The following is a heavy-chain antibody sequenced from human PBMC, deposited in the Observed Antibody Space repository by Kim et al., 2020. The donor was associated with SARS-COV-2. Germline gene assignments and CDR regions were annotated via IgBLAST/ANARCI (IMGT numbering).Heavy chain of an antibody. CDR3: ARGRGDYGSGRNRGYYYYGMDV. D-gene: IGHD3-10*01. J-gene: IGHJ6*02. CDR1: GYTFTSYY. Sequence: ASVKVSCKASGYTFTSYYMHWVRQAPGQGLEWMGIINPSGGSTSYAQKFQGRVTMTRDTSTSTVYMELSSLRSEDTAVYYCARGRGDYGSGRNRGYYYYGMDVWGQGTTVTVSS. V-gene: IGHV1-46*01. CDR2: INPSGGST.